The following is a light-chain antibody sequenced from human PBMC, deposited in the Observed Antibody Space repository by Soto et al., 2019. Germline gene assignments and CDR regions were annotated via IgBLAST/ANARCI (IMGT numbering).Light chain of an antibody. J-gene: IGKJ1*01. Sequence: DIQMTQSPSTLSASVGDRVTITCRASQNINGWLAWYQQKPGKAPKLLIYKVSRLESGVPSRFSGSGSQTEFTLTINSLQPDDFATYYCQQYITYSSEAFGQGTKLEIK. V-gene: IGKV1-5*03. CDR2: KVS. CDR1: QNINGW. CDR3: QQYITYSSEA.